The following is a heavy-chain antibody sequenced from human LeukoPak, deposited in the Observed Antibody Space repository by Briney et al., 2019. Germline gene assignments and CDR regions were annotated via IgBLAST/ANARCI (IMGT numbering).Heavy chain of an antibody. V-gene: IGHV1-69*13. D-gene: IGHD1-1*01. J-gene: IGHJ4*02. CDR2: IIPFFGSA. Sequence: GASVKVSCKAPGGTFSSYTIAWVRQAPGQGLEWLGGIIPFFGSANYAQKFQGRVTITADDSTSTAFMELSSLRSEDTAVYYCATPPTGTTTTGEYYFDSWGQGTLVTVSS. CDR3: ATPPTGTTTTGEYYFDS. CDR1: GGTFSSYT.